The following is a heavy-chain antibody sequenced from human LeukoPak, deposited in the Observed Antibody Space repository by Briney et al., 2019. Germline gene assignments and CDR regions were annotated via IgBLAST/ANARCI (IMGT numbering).Heavy chain of an antibody. CDR1: GRSISSGSYY. CDR3: ARDIIGYSYGHWAYYYYMDV. D-gene: IGHD5-18*01. Sequence: NPSETLSLTCTVSGRSISSGSYYWSWIRQPAGKGLEWIGRIYTSGSTNYNPSLKSRVTISVDTSKNQFSLKLSSVTAADTAVYYCARDIIGYSYGHWAYYYYMDVWGKGTTVTISS. CDR2: IYTSGST. J-gene: IGHJ6*03. V-gene: IGHV4-61*02.